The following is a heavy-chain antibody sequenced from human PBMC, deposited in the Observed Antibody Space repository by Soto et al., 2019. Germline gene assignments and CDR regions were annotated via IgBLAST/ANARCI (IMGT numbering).Heavy chain of an antibody. CDR2: IYYSGST. J-gene: IGHJ5*02. D-gene: IGHD2-15*01. CDR1: GGSISSGGCY. V-gene: IGHV4-31*03. CDR3: AREPLVMVAATGDSFDP. Sequence: TLSLTCSVSGGSISSGGCYWSWIRQHPGKGLEWIGYIYYSGSTYYNPSLKSRVTISVDTSKNQFSLKLSSVTAADTAVYYCAREPLVMVAATGDSFDPWGQGTLVTVSS.